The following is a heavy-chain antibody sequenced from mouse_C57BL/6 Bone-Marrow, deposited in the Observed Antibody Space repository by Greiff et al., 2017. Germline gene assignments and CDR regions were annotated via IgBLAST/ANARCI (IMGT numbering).Heavy chain of an antibody. CDR2: IYPGDGDT. V-gene: IGHV1-82*01. J-gene: IGHJ3*01. D-gene: IGHD2-3*01. CDR3: AGPYDGYLAWFAY. CDR1: GYAFSSSW. Sequence: VQLQQSGPELVKPGASVKISCKASGYAFSSSWMNWVKQRPGKGLEWIGRIYPGDGDTNYNGKFKGKATLTADKSSSTAYMQRSSLTSEDSAVYFCAGPYDGYLAWFAYWGQGTLVTVSA.